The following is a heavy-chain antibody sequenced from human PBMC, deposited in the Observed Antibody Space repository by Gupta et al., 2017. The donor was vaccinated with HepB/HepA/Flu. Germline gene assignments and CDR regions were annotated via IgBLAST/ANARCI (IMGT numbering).Heavy chain of an antibody. Sequence: EVQLLESGGGLVQPGGSLRLPCAASGFTFSRYAIRWVRQAPGKGLEWVSAISGSGGSTYYADSVKGRFTISRDNSKNTLYLQRNSLRAEDTAVYYCAKDIVGAQGWFDPWGQGTLVTVSS. D-gene: IGHD1-26*01. J-gene: IGHJ5*02. CDR3: AKDIVGAQGWFDP. CDR2: ISGSGGST. CDR1: GFTFSRYA. V-gene: IGHV3-23*01.